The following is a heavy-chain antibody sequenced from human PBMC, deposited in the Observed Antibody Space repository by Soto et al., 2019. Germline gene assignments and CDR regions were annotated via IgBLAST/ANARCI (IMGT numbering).Heavy chain of an antibody. V-gene: IGHV1-69*06. CDR2: VIPMFPKA. Sequence: QMRLVQSEAEVKKAGSSVKVSCKASGGTFIRDAVTWVRQAPGQGLEWMGGVIPMFPKANYAQKFQGRATITADKSTSTVYMELHSLKSEDTALYYCARCHSDSSGPGYLDSWGQGTLVTVTS. CDR3: ARCHSDSSGPGYLDS. D-gene: IGHD3-22*01. J-gene: IGHJ4*02. CDR1: GGTFIRDA.